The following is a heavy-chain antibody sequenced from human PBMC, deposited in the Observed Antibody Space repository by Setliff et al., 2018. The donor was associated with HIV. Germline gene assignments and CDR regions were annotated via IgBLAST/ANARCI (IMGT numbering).Heavy chain of an antibody. Sequence: PGGSLRLSCASSGFTFSSYAMNWVRQAPGKGLEWVSAITGGGDHTYYADSVKGRFTISRDNSKNTVDQQMNSLRAEDTAVYYCANMQWASNAWYSFDYWGQGALVTVSS. CDR2: ITGGGDHT. CDR3: ANMQWASNAWYSFDY. J-gene: IGHJ4*02. D-gene: IGHD6-19*01. CDR1: GFTFSSYA. V-gene: IGHV3-23*01.